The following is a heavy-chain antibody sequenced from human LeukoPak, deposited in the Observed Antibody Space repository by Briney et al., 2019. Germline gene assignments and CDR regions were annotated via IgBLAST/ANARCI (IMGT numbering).Heavy chain of an antibody. CDR2: INPNSGGT. J-gene: IGHJ5*02. Sequence: ASVKVSCKASGYTFTAYYMNGVGQPPGQGLEWMGGINPNSGGTNYAQKFQGRVTMTRDTSISTAYMELSRLRSDDTAVYYCARDPVPAAIRVRRTTWFDPWGQGTLVTVSS. CDR1: GYTFTAYY. V-gene: IGHV1-2*02. CDR3: ARDPVPAAIRVRRTTWFDP. D-gene: IGHD2-2*02.